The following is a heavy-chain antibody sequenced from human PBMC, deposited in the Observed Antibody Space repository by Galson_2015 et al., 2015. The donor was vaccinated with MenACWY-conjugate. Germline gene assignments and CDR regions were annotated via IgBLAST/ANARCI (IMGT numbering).Heavy chain of an antibody. D-gene: IGHD3-3*01. CDR3: TRDRLLEWHPSFDY. CDR1: GGTSNNYA. V-gene: IGHV1-69*06. Sequence: SVKVSCKASGGTSNNYAFSWVRRAPGQGLEWMGGIFPLYKSTTYAQKFQDKVTITADKSTSTTYMELSSLSSEDTAVYYCTRDRLLEWHPSFDYWGQGTLVIVSS. J-gene: IGHJ4*02. CDR2: IFPLYKST.